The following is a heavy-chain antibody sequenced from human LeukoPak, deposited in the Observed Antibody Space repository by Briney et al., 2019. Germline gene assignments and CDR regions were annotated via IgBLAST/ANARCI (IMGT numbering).Heavy chain of an antibody. CDR3: ARRGPEIVATIDY. D-gene: IGHD5-12*01. V-gene: IGHV3-74*01. J-gene: IGHJ4*02. CDR1: GFTFSSYW. CDR2: INGDGSST. Sequence: GGSLRLSCAASGFTFSSYWMHWVRQAPGKGLVWVSRINGDGSSTSYADSVKGRFTVSRDNAKNTLYLKMNSLRAEDTAVYYCARRGPEIVATIDYWGQGTQVTVSS.